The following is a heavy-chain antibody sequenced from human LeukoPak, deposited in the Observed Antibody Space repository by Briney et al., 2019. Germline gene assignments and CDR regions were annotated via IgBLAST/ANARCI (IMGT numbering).Heavy chain of an antibody. V-gene: IGHV3-30*04. D-gene: IGHD4-17*01. J-gene: IGHJ4*02. CDR3: ARGPLHGAFDY. CDR2: VASDGRNK. Sequence: PGGSLRLSCAASGFTFNAYAMHWVRQAPGKGLEWVAHVASDGRNKYYADSVQGRFTGSRDNSKNTVYLQMNSLRADDTAVYYCARGPLHGAFDYWGQGTLVTVSS. CDR1: GFTFNAYA.